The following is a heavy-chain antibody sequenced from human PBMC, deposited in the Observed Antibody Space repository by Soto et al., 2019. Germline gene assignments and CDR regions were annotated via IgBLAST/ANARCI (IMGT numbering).Heavy chain of an antibody. CDR3: ARDPNDIVVVVAATPYYYYGMDV. V-gene: IGHV3-30-3*01. D-gene: IGHD2-15*01. Sequence: GLEWVAVISYDGSNKYYADSVKGRFTISRDNSKNTLYLQMNSLRAEDTAVYYCARDPNDIVVVVAATPYYYYGMDVWGQGTTVTVSS. J-gene: IGHJ6*02. CDR2: ISYDGSNK.